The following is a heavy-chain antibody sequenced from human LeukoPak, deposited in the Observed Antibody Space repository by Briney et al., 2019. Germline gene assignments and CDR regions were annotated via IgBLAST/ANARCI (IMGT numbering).Heavy chain of an antibody. J-gene: IGHJ6*03. Sequence: ASVKVSCKASGYTFTSYGISWVRQAPGQGLEWMGWISAYNGNTNYAQKLQGRVTMTTDTSTSTAYMELRSLRSDDTAVYYCARASSYDDYGDPDYYYYYMDVWGKGTTVTVSS. D-gene: IGHD4-17*01. CDR2: ISAYNGNT. CDR3: ARASSYDDYGDPDYYYYYMDV. CDR1: GYTFTSYG. V-gene: IGHV1-18*01.